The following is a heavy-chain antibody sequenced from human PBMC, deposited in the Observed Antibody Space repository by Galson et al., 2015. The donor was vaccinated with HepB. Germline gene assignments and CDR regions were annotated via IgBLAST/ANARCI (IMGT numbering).Heavy chain of an antibody. CDR2: ISSSSSYI. V-gene: IGHV3-21*01. CDR1: GFTFNSYS. Sequence: SLRLSCAASGFTFNSYSMNWVRQAPGKGLEWVSFISSSSSYIYYGDSMEGRFTISRDNAKNSLYLQMNSLRAEDTAVYYCARDLGYCGSTTCYWGGMDVWGQGTTVTVSS. J-gene: IGHJ6*02. D-gene: IGHD2-2*01. CDR3: ARDLGYCGSTTCYWGGMDV.